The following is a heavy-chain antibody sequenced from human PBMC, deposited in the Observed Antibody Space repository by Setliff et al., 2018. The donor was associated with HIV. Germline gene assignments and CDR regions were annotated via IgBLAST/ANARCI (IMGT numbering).Heavy chain of an antibody. CDR2: ISNYNGNT. CDR1: DYTFTNYG. Sequence: ASVKVSCKTSDYTFTNYGIYWVRQAPGQGLEWMGWISNYNGNTNYAQKFHGRVTLTTDTSTRTAYMEMRGLTYDDTAVYYCARASGGNSVENGFDIWGQGTMVTVSS. CDR3: ARASGGNSVENGFDI. V-gene: IGHV1-18*01. D-gene: IGHD1-26*01. J-gene: IGHJ3*02.